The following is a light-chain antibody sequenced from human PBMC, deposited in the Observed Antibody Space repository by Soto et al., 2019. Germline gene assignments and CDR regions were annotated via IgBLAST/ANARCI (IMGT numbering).Light chain of an antibody. V-gene: IGLV2-14*03. J-gene: IGLJ2*01. CDR3: RSQTTSNTVV. Sequence: QSALTQPASVSGSPGQSITISCTGTNSDVGRYNYVSWYQQHPGKAPKLMIYAVSYRPSGVSNRFSGAKSGNTASLTISGLQSEDEADYYCRSQTTSNTVVFGGGTKVTVL. CDR1: NSDVGRYNY. CDR2: AVS.